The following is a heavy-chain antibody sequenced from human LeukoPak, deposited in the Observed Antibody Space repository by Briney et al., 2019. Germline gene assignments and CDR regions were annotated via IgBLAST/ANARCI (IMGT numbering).Heavy chain of an antibody. J-gene: IGHJ2*01. V-gene: IGHV3-33*01. CDR3: ARVREQWLVQDWYCDL. CDR2: IWPDGSNK. CDR1: GCTFSRYG. Sequence: GGSLRLSCAASGCTFSRYGMQWVRQAPGKGLEWVAVIWPDGSNKYYAHSVKGRLIISRDNSKNTLYLQMNILRAEGTAVYYCARVREQWLVQDWYCDLGGRGTLVTVSS. D-gene: IGHD6-19*01.